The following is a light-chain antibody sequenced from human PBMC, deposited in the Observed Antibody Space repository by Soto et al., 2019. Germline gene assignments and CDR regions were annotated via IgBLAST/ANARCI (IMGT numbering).Light chain of an antibody. CDR3: QQYGTSPTT. V-gene: IGKV3-20*01. CDR1: QSVSSSY. CDR2: GAS. J-gene: IGKJ1*01. Sequence: EIVMTQSPATLSVSPWEGATLSCRASQSVSSSYLAWYQQKPGQPPRLLIYGASSRATGIPDRFSGSGSGTDFTLTISRLEPEDFAVYYCQQYGTSPTTFGQGTKVDIK.